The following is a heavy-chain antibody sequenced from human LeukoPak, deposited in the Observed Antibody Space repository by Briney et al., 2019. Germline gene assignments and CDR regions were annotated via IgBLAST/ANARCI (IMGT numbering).Heavy chain of an antibody. CDR2: IKQDGSEK. CDR1: GFTFSSYW. Sequence: PGGSLRLSCAASGFTFSSYWMSWVRQAPGKGLEWVANIKQDGSEKYYVDSVKGRFTISRDNAKNSLYLQMNSLRAEDTAVYYCARDVHPSPKLLWFGELLNRGFDYWGQGTLVTVSS. D-gene: IGHD3-10*01. V-gene: IGHV3-7*01. J-gene: IGHJ4*02. CDR3: ARDVHPSPKLLWFGELLNRGFDY.